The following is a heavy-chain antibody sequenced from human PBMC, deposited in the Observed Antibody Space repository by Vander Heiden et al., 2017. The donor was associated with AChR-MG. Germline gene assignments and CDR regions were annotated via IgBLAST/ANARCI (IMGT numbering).Heavy chain of an antibody. Sequence: EVQLVASGGGLVQPGRSLRLSCAASGFTFDDYAMHLVRQAPGKGLEWVSGIRWNSGSIGYADAVKGRFTSSRDNAKNSMYLQMNSLRAEDTALYYCAKSGGYDFWSGYPGYYFDYWGQGTLVTVSS. J-gene: IGHJ4*02. V-gene: IGHV3-9*01. CDR2: IRWNSGSI. CDR3: AKSGGYDFWSGYPGYYFDY. D-gene: IGHD3-3*01. CDR1: GFTFDDYA.